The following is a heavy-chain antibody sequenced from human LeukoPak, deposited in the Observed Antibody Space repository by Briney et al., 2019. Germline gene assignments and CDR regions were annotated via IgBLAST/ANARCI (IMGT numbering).Heavy chain of an antibody. CDR3: AKDMSYSGSYSVY. D-gene: IGHD1-26*01. V-gene: IGHV3-23*01. CDR1: GFTFSSYA. J-gene: IGHJ4*02. CDR2: ISGSGGST. Sequence: GGSLRLSCAASGFTFSSYAMSWVRQAPGKGLEWVSAISGSGGSTYYADSVKGRFTISRDNSKNTLYPQMNSLRAEDTAVYYCAKDMSYSGSYSVYWGQGTLVTVSS.